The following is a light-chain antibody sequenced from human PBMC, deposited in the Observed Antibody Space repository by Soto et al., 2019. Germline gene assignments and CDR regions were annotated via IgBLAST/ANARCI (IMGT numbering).Light chain of an antibody. CDR1: QSVRSN. CDR3: QQQNNSPPRT. V-gene: IGKV3-15*01. J-gene: IGKJ1*01. CDR2: GAS. Sequence: EIVMTQSPATLSVSPGERATISCRASQSVRSNLAWHQQKPGQAPKLLIYGASTMATGIPARFSGSGSGTAFYLTIISLQSEDFAVDYGQQQNNSPPRTFGHGTKGEIK.